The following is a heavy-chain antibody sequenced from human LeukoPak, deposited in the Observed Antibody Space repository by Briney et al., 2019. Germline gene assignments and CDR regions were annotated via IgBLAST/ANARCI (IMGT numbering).Heavy chain of an antibody. CDR1: GGSISNYY. CDR2: IYSSGST. V-gene: IGHV4-4*07. J-gene: IGHJ3*02. D-gene: IGHD3-10*01. Sequence: PSETLSLTCAVSGGSISNYYWTWIRQPAGKGLEWIGRIYSSGSTNYNPSLKSRVIMSVDTSKDQISLKVSSLTAADTAVYYCVRGPGADTGEAFDIWGRGTMVTVSS. CDR3: VRGPGADTGEAFDI.